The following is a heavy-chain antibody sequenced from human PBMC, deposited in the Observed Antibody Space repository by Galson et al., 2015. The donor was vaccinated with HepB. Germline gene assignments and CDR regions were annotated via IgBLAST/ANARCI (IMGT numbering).Heavy chain of an antibody. Sequence: SLRLSCAASGFTFSGHYMSWIRQAPGKGLEWVSYISGSSGTIYYADSVKGRFTISRDNAKNSLYLQMNSLRDEDTALYFCARGSNEAEYNEFCTGYFKGPFDCWGQGTLVTVSS. CDR1: GFTFSGHY. J-gene: IGHJ4*02. CDR2: ISGSSGTI. D-gene: IGHD3-3*01. CDR3: ARGSNEAEYNEFCTGYFKGPFDC. V-gene: IGHV3-11*01.